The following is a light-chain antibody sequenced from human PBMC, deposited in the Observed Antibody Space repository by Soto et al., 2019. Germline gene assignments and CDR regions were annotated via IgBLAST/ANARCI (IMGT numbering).Light chain of an antibody. Sequence: QSALTQPPSASGSPGQSVTISCTGTSSDVGTYKYVSWYQQHPGQVPKLIIYEVSKRPSGVPDRFSGSKSGNTASLTVSGLQAEDEADYYCSSYAGSNNWVFGGGTKLTVI. CDR1: SSDVGTYKY. CDR2: EVS. V-gene: IGLV2-8*01. J-gene: IGLJ3*02. CDR3: SSYAGSNNWV.